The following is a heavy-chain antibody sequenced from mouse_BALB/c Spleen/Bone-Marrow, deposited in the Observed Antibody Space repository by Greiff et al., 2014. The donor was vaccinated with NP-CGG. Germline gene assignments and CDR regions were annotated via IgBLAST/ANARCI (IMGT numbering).Heavy chain of an antibody. Sequence: VQLQQSGAELVRPGSSVKISCKASGYVFSTYWMNWVKQRPGQGLERIGQIYPGDGDTNYNGKFKDKVILTADKSSSTAYMQLSSLTSEDSAVYFCARSGKGAMDYWGQVTSVTVSS. V-gene: IGHV1-80*01. CDR3: ARSGKGAMDY. CDR2: IYPGDGDT. D-gene: IGHD2-1*01. CDR1: GYVFSTYW. J-gene: IGHJ4*01.